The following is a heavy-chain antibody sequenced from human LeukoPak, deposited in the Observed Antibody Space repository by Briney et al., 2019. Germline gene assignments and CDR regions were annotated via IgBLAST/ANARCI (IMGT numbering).Heavy chain of an antibody. V-gene: IGHV1-46*01. CDR3: ATPGNWNYDYYYYGMDV. J-gene: IGHJ6*02. Sequence: EASVKVSCKASGYAFTSYYMHWVRQAPGQGLEWMGIINPSGGSTSYAQKFQGRVTMTRDTSTSTVYMELSSLRSEDTAVYYCATPGNWNYDYYYYGMDVWGQGTTVTVSS. CDR1: GYAFTSYY. CDR2: INPSGGST. D-gene: IGHD1-7*01.